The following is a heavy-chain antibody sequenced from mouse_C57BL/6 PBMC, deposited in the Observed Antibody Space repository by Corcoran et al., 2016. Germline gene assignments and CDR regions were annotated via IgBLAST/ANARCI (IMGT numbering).Heavy chain of an antibody. Sequence: EVQLQQSGPELVKPGASVKISCKASGYTFTDYYMNWVKQSHGKSLEWIGDINPNNGGTSYHQKFKGKATLTVDKSSSTAHIELRSLTSEDSAVYYCAREYGSYAMDYWGQGTSVTVSS. CDR2: INPNNGGT. CDR3: AREYGSYAMDY. J-gene: IGHJ4*01. CDR1: GYTFTDYY. V-gene: IGHV1-26*01. D-gene: IGHD2-10*02.